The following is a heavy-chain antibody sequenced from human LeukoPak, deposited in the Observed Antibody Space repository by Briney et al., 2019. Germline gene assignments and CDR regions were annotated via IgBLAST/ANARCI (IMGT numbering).Heavy chain of an antibody. Sequence: SGPTLVNPTQTLTLTCTFSGFSLNTSGMCVSWIRQPPGKALEWLARIDWDDDKYYSTSLKTSLTISKDTSKNQVVLTMTDMDPVDTATYYCARDIASGYSGYDSGYYYYYYMDVWGKGTTVTVSS. CDR2: IDWDDDK. CDR3: ARDIASGYSGYDSGYYYYYYMDV. D-gene: IGHD5-12*01. CDR1: GFSLNTSGMC. V-gene: IGHV2-70*11. J-gene: IGHJ6*03.